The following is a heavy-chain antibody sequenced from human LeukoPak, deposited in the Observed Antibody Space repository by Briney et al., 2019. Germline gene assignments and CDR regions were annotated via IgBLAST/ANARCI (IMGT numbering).Heavy chain of an antibody. D-gene: IGHD2-2*01. V-gene: IGHV1-2*02. J-gene: IGHJ5*02. CDR1: GYTFTGYY. CDR3: ASSSKRYCSSTSCSNWFDP. Sequence: ASVKVSCKAPGYTFTGYYMHWVRQAPGQGLEWMGWINPNSGGTNYAQKFQGRVTMTRDTSISTAYMELSRLRSDDTAVYYCASSSKRYCSSTSCSNWFDPWGQGTLVTVSS. CDR2: INPNSGGT.